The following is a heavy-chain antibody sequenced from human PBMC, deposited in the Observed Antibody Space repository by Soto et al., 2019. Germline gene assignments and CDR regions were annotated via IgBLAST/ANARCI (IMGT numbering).Heavy chain of an antibody. J-gene: IGHJ2*01. V-gene: IGHV3-7*01. CDR3: ARGWDGGNPDWYSDL. Sequence: EVQLVESGGGLVQPGGSLRLSCVASGFTFSSYWMTWVRQAPGKGLEWVANMKQDGSQKYYVDSVKGRFTISRDNATNSLYLQMNSLRVEDTAVYYCARGWDGGNPDWYSDLWGRGTLVIVSS. D-gene: IGHD2-15*01. CDR1: GFTFSSYW. CDR2: MKQDGSQK.